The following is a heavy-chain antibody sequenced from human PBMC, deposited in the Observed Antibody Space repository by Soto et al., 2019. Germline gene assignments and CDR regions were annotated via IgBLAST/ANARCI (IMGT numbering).Heavy chain of an antibody. J-gene: IGHJ5*02. CDR3: AKGAEPSWGNWFDP. CDR2: ISGSAGGT. D-gene: IGHD3-16*01. CDR1: GSTFSSYA. Sequence: GSLRLSCAASGSTFSSYAMNWFRRAPGKGLEWVSAISGSAGGTYYADSVRGRFTVSRDNSRNTLYLQMNSLRAEDTAVYYCAKGAEPSWGNWFDPWGQGTLVTVSS. V-gene: IGHV3-23*01.